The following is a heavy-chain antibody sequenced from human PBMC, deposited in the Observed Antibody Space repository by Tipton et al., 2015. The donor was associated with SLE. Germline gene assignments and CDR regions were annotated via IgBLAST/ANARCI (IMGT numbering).Heavy chain of an antibody. CDR3: ARDVTFAIGAIGLKNY. D-gene: IGHD5-12*01. V-gene: IGHV3-7*01. J-gene: IGHJ4*02. CDR1: GFSLRNYW. Sequence: SLRLSCAASGFSLRNYWMSWVRQAPGKGLEWVANIRQDGSDQHYGDSVKGRFTISRDTAKNLVYLQMNSLRAEDTAVYYCARDVTFAIGAIGLKNYWGRGTLVTVSS. CDR2: IRQDGSDQ.